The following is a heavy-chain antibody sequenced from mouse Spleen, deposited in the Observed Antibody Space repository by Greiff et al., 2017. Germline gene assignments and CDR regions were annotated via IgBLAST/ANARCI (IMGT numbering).Heavy chain of an antibody. V-gene: IGHV5-9-3*01. Sequence: EVQLQESGGGLVKPGGSLKLSCAASGFTFSSYAMSWVRQTPEKRLEWVATISSGGSYTYYPDSVKGRFTISRDNAKNTLYLQMSSLRSEDTAMYYCAFTMIKDWFAYWGQGTLVTVSA. CDR1: GFTFSSYA. D-gene: IGHD2-4*01. CDR3: AFTMIKDWFAY. J-gene: IGHJ3*01. CDR2: ISSGGSYT.